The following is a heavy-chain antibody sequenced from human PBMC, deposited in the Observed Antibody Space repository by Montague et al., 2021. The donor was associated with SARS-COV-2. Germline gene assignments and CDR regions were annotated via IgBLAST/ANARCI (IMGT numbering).Heavy chain of an antibody. J-gene: IGHJ4*02. CDR2: IYYSGST. CDR1: GYPISSRNW. D-gene: IGHD1-14*01. Sequence: SETLSLTCAVPGYPISSRNWRSWIQQPPGKELEWIGYIYYSGSTYYNPSLKSRVTMSMDTSKNQFSLKPTSVTAVDTAVYYCVRKTSGYHPFDDWGQGTLVTVSS. CDR3: VRKTSGYHPFDD. V-gene: IGHV4-28*01.